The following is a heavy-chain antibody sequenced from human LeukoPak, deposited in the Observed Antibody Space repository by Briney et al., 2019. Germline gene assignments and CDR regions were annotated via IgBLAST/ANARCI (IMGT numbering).Heavy chain of an antibody. J-gene: IGHJ4*02. D-gene: IGHD6-13*01. Sequence: PSETLSLTCTVSGGSISSSNYYWGWIRQPPGKGLEWIGSIHYSGSSYYNSSLKSRVTISVDTSKNQFSLELMSVTAADTAVYYCARLGSLYSSSSFFDYWGQGTLVTVSS. CDR3: ARLGSLYSSSSFFDY. CDR1: GGSISSSNYY. V-gene: IGHV4-39*01. CDR2: IHYSGSS.